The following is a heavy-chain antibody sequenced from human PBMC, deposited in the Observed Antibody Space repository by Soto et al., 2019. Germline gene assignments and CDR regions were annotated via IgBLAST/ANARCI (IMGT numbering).Heavy chain of an antibody. CDR2: IYPFYSDT. CDR1: GYSFTSYW. D-gene: IGHD1-1*01. V-gene: IGHV5-51*01. CDR3: ARNDASQYYGMDV. Sequence: RGESLKISCKGSGYSFTSYWIFWVRQMPVKGLEFMGIIYPFYSDTRYSPSFQGHVTISSYNSISTSYLQLISLKASYTAMYYCARNDASQYYGMDVWGQGTTVTVS. J-gene: IGHJ6*02.